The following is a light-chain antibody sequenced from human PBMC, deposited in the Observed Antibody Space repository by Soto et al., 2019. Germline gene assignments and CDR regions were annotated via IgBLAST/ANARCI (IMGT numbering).Light chain of an antibody. V-gene: IGKV3D-15*01. CDR2: DAS. CDR1: QNIRTN. J-gene: IGKJ1*01. CDR3: QHYGSSWT. Sequence: EIVMTQSPATLSVSPGESATLSCRASQNIRTNLAWYQQKPGQAPRLLIYDASTRATGIPARFSGSGSGTEFTLTISSLQSEDFAVYYCQHYGSSWTFGQGTKVDI.